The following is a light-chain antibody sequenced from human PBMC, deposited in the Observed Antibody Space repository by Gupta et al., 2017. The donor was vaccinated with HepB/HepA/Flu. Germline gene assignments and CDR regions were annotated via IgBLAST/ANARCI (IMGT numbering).Light chain of an antibody. V-gene: IGKV3-20*01. CDR3: QQDGSSPL. Sequence: EIVLTQSPGTLSLSPGERATLSCRASQTVSANSLAWYQQKPGQAPRLLIYHASSRATGIPDRFSGSGSGTDFTLTSTRREPEDFAVYYWQQDGSSPLFGHGTKVDVK. J-gene: IGKJ3*01. CDR1: QTVSANS. CDR2: HAS.